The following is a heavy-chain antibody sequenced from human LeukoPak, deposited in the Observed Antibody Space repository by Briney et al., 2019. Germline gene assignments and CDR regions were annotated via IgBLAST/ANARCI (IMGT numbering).Heavy chain of an antibody. CDR1: GGSISSYY. CDR3: ARDITMVRGVIINDWFDP. V-gene: IGHV4-59*01. D-gene: IGHD3-10*01. Sequence: SETLSLTCTVSGGSISSYYWSWIRQPPGKGLEWIGYIYYSGSTNYNPSLKSRVTISVDTSKNQFSLKLSSVTAADTAVYYCARDITMVRGVIINDWFDPWGQGTLVTVSS. CDR2: IYYSGST. J-gene: IGHJ5*02.